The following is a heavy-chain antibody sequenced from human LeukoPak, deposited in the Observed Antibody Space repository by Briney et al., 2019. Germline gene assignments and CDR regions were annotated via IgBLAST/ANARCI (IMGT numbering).Heavy chain of an antibody. CDR3: ARQGGDTMIRGVIDY. Sequence: GESLKISFRVSGYRFISYWIGWVRPMPGKGLEWMGIIYPGDLDTRYSPSFQGQVIISADKSISTAYLQWNSLKASDSAIYYCARQGGDTMIRGVIDYWGQGSLVTVSS. V-gene: IGHV5-51*01. D-gene: IGHD3-10*01. J-gene: IGHJ4*02. CDR1: GYRFISYW. CDR2: IYPGDLDT.